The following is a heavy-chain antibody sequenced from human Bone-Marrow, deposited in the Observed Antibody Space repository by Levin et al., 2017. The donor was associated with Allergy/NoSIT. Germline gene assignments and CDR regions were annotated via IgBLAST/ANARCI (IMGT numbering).Heavy chain of an antibody. Sequence: SQTLSLTCTVSGGSVSSSSFYWGWIRQPPGKGLEWIGSIYSSVNTFYTPSLKSRVTISVDTSKNQFSLKLSSVTAADTAVYYCARPKASYDSNGYYYEDYFDYWGQGTLVTVSS. J-gene: IGHJ4*02. D-gene: IGHD3-22*01. V-gene: IGHV4-39*01. CDR1: GGSVSSSSFY. CDR3: ARPKASYDSNGYYYEDYFDY. CDR2: IYSSVNT.